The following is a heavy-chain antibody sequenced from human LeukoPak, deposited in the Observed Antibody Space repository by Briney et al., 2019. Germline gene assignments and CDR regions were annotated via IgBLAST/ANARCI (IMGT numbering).Heavy chain of an antibody. J-gene: IGHJ6*03. D-gene: IGHD4-23*01. CDR2: MNPNSGNT. CDR3: ARAPVVTSYYYYYYMDV. Sequence: ASVKVSCKASGYTFTSYDINWVRQATGQGLEWRGWMNPNSGNTGYAQKFQGRVTMTRNTSISTAYMELSSLRSEDTAVYYCARAPVVTSYYYYYYMDVWGKGTTVTVSS. CDR1: GYTFTSYD. V-gene: IGHV1-8*01.